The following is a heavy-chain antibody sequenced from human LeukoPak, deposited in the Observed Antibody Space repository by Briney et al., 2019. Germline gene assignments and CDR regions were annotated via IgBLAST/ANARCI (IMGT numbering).Heavy chain of an antibody. CDR1: GGSFSGYY. Sequence: SETLSLTCAVYGGSFSGYYWSWIRQPPGKGLEWIGEINHSGSTNYNPSLKSRVTISVDTSKNQFSLKLSSVTAADTAVYYCARGRPRVATDFDYWGQGTLVTVSS. D-gene: IGHD5-12*01. CDR3: ARGRPRVATDFDY. V-gene: IGHV4-34*01. J-gene: IGHJ4*02. CDR2: INHSGST.